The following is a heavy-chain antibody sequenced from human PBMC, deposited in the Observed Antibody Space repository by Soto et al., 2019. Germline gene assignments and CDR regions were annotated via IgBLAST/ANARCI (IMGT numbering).Heavy chain of an antibody. CDR1: GYTFSNYG. J-gene: IGHJ4*02. CDR2: LSVYNGNT. D-gene: IGHD3-3*01. Sequence: ASVKVSCKASGYTFSNYGITWVRQAPGQGLEWMGWLSVYNGNTNYAQNFRGRLTVTTDSFTSTAYMELLSLTSDDTAVYYCARGRPHDYWGQGTLVTVSS. V-gene: IGHV1-18*01. CDR3: ARGRPHDY.